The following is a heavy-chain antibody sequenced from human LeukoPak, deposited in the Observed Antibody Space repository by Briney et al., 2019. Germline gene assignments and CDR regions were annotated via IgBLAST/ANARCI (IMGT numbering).Heavy chain of an antibody. Sequence: SVKVSCKASGGTLSSYAISWVRQAPGQGLEWMGRIIPILGIANYAQKFQGRVTITADKSTSTAYMELSSLRYEDTAVYYCARDSYCSGGSCYPTHYYYYGMDVWGQGTTVTVSS. D-gene: IGHD2-15*01. CDR3: ARDSYCSGGSCYPTHYYYYGMDV. V-gene: IGHV1-69*04. CDR2: IIPILGIA. CDR1: GGTLSSYA. J-gene: IGHJ6*02.